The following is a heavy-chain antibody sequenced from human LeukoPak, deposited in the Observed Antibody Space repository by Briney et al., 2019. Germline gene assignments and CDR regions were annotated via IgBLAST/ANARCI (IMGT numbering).Heavy chain of an antibody. J-gene: IGHJ4*02. CDR2: IWYDGSNK. CDR1: GFTFSSYG. D-gene: IGHD2-15*01. V-gene: IGHV3-33*08. CDR3: ARDLSGYCSGGSCSSFDY. Sequence: GGSLRLSCAASGFTFSSYGMHWVRQAPGKGLEWVAVIWYDGSNKYYADSVKGRFTISRDNSKNTLYLQMNSLRAEDTAVYYCARDLSGYCSGGSCSSFDYWGQGTLVTVSS.